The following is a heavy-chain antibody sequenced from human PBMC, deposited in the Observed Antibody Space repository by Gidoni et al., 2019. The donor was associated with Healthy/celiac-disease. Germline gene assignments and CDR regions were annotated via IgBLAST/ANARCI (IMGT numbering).Heavy chain of an antibody. CDR3: VKDMQQWLVLRGSFDY. J-gene: IGHJ4*02. D-gene: IGHD6-19*01. CDR1: GFTFSRSA. CDR2: ISSTGGST. V-gene: IGHV3-64D*06. Sequence: EVQLVESGGGLVQLGASLRLSCSDSGFTFSRSAMHWVRQAQGKGLEYVSAISSTGGSTYYADAVKGRFTISRDNSKNTLYLQMSSLGAEDTAVYYCVKDMQQWLVLRGSFDYWGQGTLVTVSS.